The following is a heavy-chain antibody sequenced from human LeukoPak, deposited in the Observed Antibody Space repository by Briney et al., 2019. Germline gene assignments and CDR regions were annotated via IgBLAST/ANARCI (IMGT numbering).Heavy chain of an antibody. D-gene: IGHD3-22*01. Sequence: GGSLRLSCAASGFTFSSYAMSWVRRAPGKGLEWVSAISGSGGSAYYADSVKGRFTISRDNSKNTLYLQMNSLRAEDTAVYYCAKDGAITMIVVVAPYYFDYWGQGTLVTVSS. V-gene: IGHV3-23*01. CDR3: AKDGAITMIVVVAPYYFDY. CDR1: GFTFSSYA. CDR2: ISGSGGSA. J-gene: IGHJ4*02.